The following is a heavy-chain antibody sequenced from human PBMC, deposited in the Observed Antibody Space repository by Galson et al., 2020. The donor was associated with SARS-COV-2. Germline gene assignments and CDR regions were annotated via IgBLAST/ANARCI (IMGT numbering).Heavy chain of an antibody. D-gene: IGHD2-15*01. Sequence: KISCKASGGTFSSYAISWVRQAPGQGLEWMGGIIPIFGTANYAQKFQGRVTITADESTSTAYMELSSLRSEDTAVYYCARGGWCSGGSCYPSVGGYYYYGMDVWGQGTTVTVSS. CDR3: ARGGWCSGGSCYPSVGGYYYYGMDV. CDR2: IIPIFGTA. CDR1: GGTFSSYA. V-gene: IGHV1-69*01. J-gene: IGHJ6*02.